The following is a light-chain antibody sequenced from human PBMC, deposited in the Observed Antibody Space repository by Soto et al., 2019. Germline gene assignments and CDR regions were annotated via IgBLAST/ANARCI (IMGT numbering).Light chain of an antibody. CDR2: EVS. V-gene: IGLV2-14*01. Sequence: QSALTQPASVSGSPGQSITISCTGTSSDIGTYNYVSWYQLHPGKAPKLTIYEVSNRPSGVSDRFSGSKSGNVASLTISWLQAEDEADYYCSSYTSSSTYVFGTGTKLTVL. CDR1: SSDIGTYNY. CDR3: SSYTSSSTYV. J-gene: IGLJ1*01.